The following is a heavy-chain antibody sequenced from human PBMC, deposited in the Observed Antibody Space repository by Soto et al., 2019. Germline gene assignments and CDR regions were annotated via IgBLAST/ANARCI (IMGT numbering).Heavy chain of an antibody. V-gene: IGHV1-46*01. D-gene: IGHD2-15*01. Sequence: ASVKVACKASGYTFTGYYMHWVRQAPGQGLEWMGIINPSGGSTSYAQKFQGRVTMTRDTSTSTVYMELSSLRSEDTAVYYCARERCSGGSCYRYYYYYYGMDVWGQGTTVTVSS. CDR1: GYTFTGYY. J-gene: IGHJ6*02. CDR2: INPSGGST. CDR3: ARERCSGGSCYRYYYYYYGMDV.